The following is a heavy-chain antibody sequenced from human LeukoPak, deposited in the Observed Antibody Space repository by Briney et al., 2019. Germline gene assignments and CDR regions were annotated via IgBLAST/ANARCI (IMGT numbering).Heavy chain of an antibody. CDR1: SGSFNDYC. Sequence: PSETLSLTCAVYSGSFNDYCWIWLRQPPRRGLEWIGEIYSGGSANYDPSLKSRGIISVETSKNQFSLKLSSVTAADTAVYYCARIMLSWREFDCWGQGTLVTVSS. V-gene: IGHV4-34*09. CDR2: IYSGGSA. D-gene: IGHD1-26*01. CDR3: ARIMLSWREFDC. J-gene: IGHJ4*02.